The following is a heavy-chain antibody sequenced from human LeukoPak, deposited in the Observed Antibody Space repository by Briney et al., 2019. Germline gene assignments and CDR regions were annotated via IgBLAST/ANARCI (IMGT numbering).Heavy chain of an antibody. V-gene: IGHV3-9*01. CDR1: GFTFDDYA. J-gene: IGHJ5*02. Sequence: GGSLRLSCAASGFTFDDYAMHWVRQAPGKGLEWVSGISWNSGSIGYADSVMGRFTISRDNAKNSLYLQMNSLRAEDTALYYCAKDIYGDYVQGWFDPWGQGTLVTVSS. CDR2: ISWNSGSI. D-gene: IGHD4-17*01. CDR3: AKDIYGDYVQGWFDP.